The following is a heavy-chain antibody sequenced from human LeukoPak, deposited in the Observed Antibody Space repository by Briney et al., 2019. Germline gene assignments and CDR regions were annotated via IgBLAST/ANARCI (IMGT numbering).Heavy chain of an antibody. CDR2: INHSGST. J-gene: IGHJ4*02. Sequence: SETLSLTCAVYGGSFSGYYWSWIRQPPGKGLEWIGEINHSGSTNYNPSLKSRVTISVDTSKNQFSLKLSSVTAADTAVYYCARVAGSYTTFYFDYWGQGTLVTVSS. D-gene: IGHD1-26*01. CDR1: GGSFSGYY. CDR3: ARVAGSYTTFYFDY. V-gene: IGHV4-34*01.